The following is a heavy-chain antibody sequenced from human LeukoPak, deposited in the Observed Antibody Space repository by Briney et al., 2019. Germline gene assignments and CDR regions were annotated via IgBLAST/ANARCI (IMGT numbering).Heavy chain of an antibody. V-gene: IGHV3-74*01. Sequence: PGGSLRLSCAPSGFTFSSYWMHWVRQAPGKGLVWVSRIKTDGSNTNYADSVKGRFTISRDNAKNTLYLQMSSLRAEDTAVYYCARDFLHLGGWGQGTMVTVSS. D-gene: IGHD3-16*01. CDR2: IKTDGSNT. CDR3: ARDFLHLGG. CDR1: GFTFSSYW. J-gene: IGHJ3*01.